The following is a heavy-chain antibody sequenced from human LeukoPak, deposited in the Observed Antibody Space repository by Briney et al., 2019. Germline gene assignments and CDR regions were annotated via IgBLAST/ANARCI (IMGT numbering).Heavy chain of an antibody. CDR1: GFTFSSYA. J-gene: IGHJ6*02. CDR3: AKSFSRPYYYYYGMDV. D-gene: IGHD3-3*02. CDR2: ISGSGGST. Sequence: PGGSLRLSCAASGFTFSSYAMSWVRQAPGKGLEWVSAISGSGGSTYYADSVKGRFTISRDNSKNTLYLQMNSLRAEDTAVYYCAKSFSRPYYYYYGMDVWGQGTTVTVSS. V-gene: IGHV3-23*01.